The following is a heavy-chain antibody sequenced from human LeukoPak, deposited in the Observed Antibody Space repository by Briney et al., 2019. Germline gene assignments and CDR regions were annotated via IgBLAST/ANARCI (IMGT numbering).Heavy chain of an antibody. CDR1: GYSFTSNY. Sequence: ASVKVSCKASGYSFTSNYIHWVRQAPGQGLEWMGMIYPRDGSTSYAQKFQGRVTVTRDTSTSTVHMELSGPRSEDTAVYYCARDQEAFDYWGQGTLVTVSS. J-gene: IGHJ4*02. CDR2: IYPRDGST. CDR3: ARDQEAFDY. V-gene: IGHV1-46*01.